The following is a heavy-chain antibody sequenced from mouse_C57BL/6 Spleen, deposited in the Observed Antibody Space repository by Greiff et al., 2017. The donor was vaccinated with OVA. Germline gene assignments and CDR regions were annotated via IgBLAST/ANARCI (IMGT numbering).Heavy chain of an antibody. CDR2: INPNNGGT. J-gene: IGHJ4*01. Sequence: EVKLVESGPELVKPGASVKMSCKASGYTFTDYNMHWVKQSHGKSLEWIGYINPNNGGTSYNQKFKGKATLTVNKSSSTAYMELRSLTSEDSAVYYCASPLRQLRLYYAMDYWGQGTSVTVSS. CDR1: GYTFTDYN. D-gene: IGHD3-2*02. V-gene: IGHV1-22*01. CDR3: ASPLRQLRLYYAMDY.